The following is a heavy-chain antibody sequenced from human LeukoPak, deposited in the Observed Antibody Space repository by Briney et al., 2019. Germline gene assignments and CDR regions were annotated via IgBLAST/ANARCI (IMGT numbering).Heavy chain of an antibody. V-gene: IGHV3-7*01. CDR3: ARASKSYYNVDYYYYMDV. D-gene: IGHD3-10*01. CDR1: GFTFSSSW. Sequence: GGSLRLSCAASGFTFSSSWMTWVRQAPGKGLEWVASINQDGGEIHYVDSVKGRFTISRDNAKNTLYLHMNSLRAEDTAVYYCARASKSYYNVDYYYYMDVWGKGTTVTISS. CDR2: INQDGGEI. J-gene: IGHJ6*03.